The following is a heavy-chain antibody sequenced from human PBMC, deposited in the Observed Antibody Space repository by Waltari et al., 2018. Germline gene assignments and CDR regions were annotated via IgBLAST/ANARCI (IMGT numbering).Heavy chain of an antibody. CDR1: GYNFTNYD. CDR2: MNPDSGNT. CDR3: ARVDGYNFY. V-gene: IGHV1-8*01. D-gene: IGHD5-12*01. J-gene: IGHJ4*02. Sequence: QLQLVQSGAEVKKPGASVKVSCKASGYNFTNYDISWVRQAAGQGLEWMGWMNPDSGNTGYAQRIQGRVTMTRNTSISTAYMELSSLRSEDTAVYYCARVDGYNFYWGQGTLVTVSS.